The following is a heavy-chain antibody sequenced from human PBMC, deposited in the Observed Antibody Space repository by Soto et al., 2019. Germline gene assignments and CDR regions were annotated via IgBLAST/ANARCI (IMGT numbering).Heavy chain of an antibody. CDR1: GDPIISGNTY. CDR3: ARPHNGGGYGFDV. CDR2: IFSSVTT. V-gene: IGHV4-30-4*02. D-gene: IGHD3-16*01. Sequence: ETLALSWTFSGDPIISGNTYWCCIRQAPGKGLEWIGYIFSSVTTYYNPSLKSLLTMSLDTSQNQCSLKLNSVTEADTPLYYCARPHNGGGYGFDVWDQGIMVPVSS. J-gene: IGHJ5*01.